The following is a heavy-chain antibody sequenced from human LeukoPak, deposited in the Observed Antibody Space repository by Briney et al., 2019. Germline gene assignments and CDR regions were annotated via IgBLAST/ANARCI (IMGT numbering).Heavy chain of an antibody. CDR2: INPSGGST. CDR1: GYTFTSYY. J-gene: IGHJ4*02. Sequence: ASVTVSCKASGYTFTSYYMHWVRQAPGQGLEWMGIINPSGGSTSYAQKFQGRVTITADESTSTAYMELSSLRSEDTAVYYCARGGYCSGGSCYWAYWGQGTLVTVSS. CDR3: ARGGYCSGGSCYWAY. D-gene: IGHD2-15*01. V-gene: IGHV1-46*01.